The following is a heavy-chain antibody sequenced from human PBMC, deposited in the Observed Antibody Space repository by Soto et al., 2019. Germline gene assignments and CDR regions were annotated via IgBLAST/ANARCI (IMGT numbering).Heavy chain of an antibody. CDR3: TTQGFGGLHGLVDV. V-gene: IGHV4-59*08. CDR2: IYYSGST. D-gene: IGHD3-10*01. Sequence: SETLSLTCTVSGGSISSYYWSWIRQPPGKGLEWIGYIYYSGSTKYNPSLKSRVTISVDSSKNQFSLKLDSVTAADTAVYYCTTQGFGGLHGLVDVWGQGTTVTVSS. J-gene: IGHJ6*02. CDR1: GGSISSYY.